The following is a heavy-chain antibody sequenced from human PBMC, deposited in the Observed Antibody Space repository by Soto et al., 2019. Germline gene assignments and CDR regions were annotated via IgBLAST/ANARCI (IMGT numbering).Heavy chain of an antibody. CDR1: GFTFSSYA. CDR3: ASGYSYENIFVDP. Sequence: PGGSLRLSCSASGFTFSSYAMHWVRQAPGKGLEYVSAISSNGGSTYYADSVKCRITISRANSKTTLYLQMSSLIAEDTAVYYCASGYSYENIFVDPWGQGTLVNVAS. J-gene: IGHJ5*02. D-gene: IGHD5-18*01. V-gene: IGHV3-64D*08. CDR2: ISSNGGST.